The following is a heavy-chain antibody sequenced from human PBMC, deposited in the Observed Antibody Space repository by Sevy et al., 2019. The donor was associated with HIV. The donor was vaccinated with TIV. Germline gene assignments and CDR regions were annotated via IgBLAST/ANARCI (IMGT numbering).Heavy chain of an antibody. CDR2: IHYTGGT. CDR1: GGSLSSSDPY. CDR3: ANKRGYSHGPFDY. D-gene: IGHD5-12*01. V-gene: IGHV4-30-4*01. J-gene: IGHJ4*02. Sequence: SQTLSLTCTVSGGSLSSSDPYWSWIRQPPGKGLEWLGYIHYTGGTYYNPFLKSRVAMSVDTSEEQFSLRLSFLTAADTALYYCANKRGYSHGPFDYWGQGILVTVSS.